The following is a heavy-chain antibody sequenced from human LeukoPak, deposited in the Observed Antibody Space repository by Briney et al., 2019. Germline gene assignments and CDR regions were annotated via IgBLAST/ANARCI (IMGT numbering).Heavy chain of an antibody. CDR2: INHRGST. CDR3: AGGDYGDYGLDY. J-gene: IGHJ4*02. V-gene: IGHV4-34*01. CDR1: GGSFSGYY. Sequence: SETLSLTCAVYGGSFSGYYRSWIRQPPGKGLEWIGEINHRGSTNYNPSLKSRVTISVDTSKNQFSLKLSSVTAADTAVYYCAGGDYGDYGLDYWGQGTLVTVSS. D-gene: IGHD4-17*01.